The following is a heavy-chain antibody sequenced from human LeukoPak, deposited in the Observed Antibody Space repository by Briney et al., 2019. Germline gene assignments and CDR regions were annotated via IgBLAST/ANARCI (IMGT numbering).Heavy chain of an antibody. J-gene: IGHJ6*02. CDR1: GYTFTNYG. D-gene: IGHD2-2*01. CDR3: ARDDVPAAILRGMDV. V-gene: IGHV1-18*01. Sequence: GASVKVSCKASGYTFTNYGITWVRQAPGQGLEWMGWISAYNGNTNYAQKLQGRVTMTTDTSTSTAYMELRSLRSDDTAVYYCARDDVPAAILRGMDVWGQGTTVTVSS. CDR2: ISAYNGNT.